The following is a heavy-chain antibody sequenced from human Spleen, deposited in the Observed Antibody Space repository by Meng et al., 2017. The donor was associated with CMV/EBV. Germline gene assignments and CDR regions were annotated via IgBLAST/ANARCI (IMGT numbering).Heavy chain of an antibody. CDR1: GFSLTTSGVG. CDR3: AHIIKRGGFHY. J-gene: IGHJ4*02. D-gene: IGHD2-15*01. Sequence: SGPTLVKPTQPLTLTCTFSGFSLTTSGVGVGWIRQPPGKALEWLTLIYWNDDKRYSPSLKSRLTIAKDTSKNQVVLTMTNLDPVDTATYYCAHIIKRGGFHYWGQGTLVTVSS. CDR2: IYWNDDK. V-gene: IGHV2-5*01.